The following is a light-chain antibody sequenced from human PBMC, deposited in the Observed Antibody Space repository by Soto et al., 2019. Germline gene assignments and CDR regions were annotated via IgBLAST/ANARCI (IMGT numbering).Light chain of an antibody. CDR2: EVT. V-gene: IGLV2-14*01. CDR3: GSYTTDSTV. CDR1: SSDVGAYNY. J-gene: IGLJ2*01. Sequence: QSALTQPASVSGSPGQSIIISCTGTSSDVGAYNYVSWYQQHPGKAPRLIIYEVTYRPSGVSSRFSGSKSGNTASLTISGLQAEDEADYYCGSYTTDSTVFGGGTQLTVL.